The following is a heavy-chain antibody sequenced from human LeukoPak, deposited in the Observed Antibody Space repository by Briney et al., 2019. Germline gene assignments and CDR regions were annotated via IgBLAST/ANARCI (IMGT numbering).Heavy chain of an antibody. V-gene: IGHV1-3*01. J-gene: IGHJ4*02. CDR3: ARAPGVDFWSGYLD. D-gene: IGHD3-3*01. CDR2: INAGNGNT. CDR1: GYTFTSYA. Sequence: SVKVSCKASGYTFTSYAMHWVRQAPGQRLEWMGWINAGNGNTKYSQKFQGRVTITRDTSASTAYMELSSLRSEDTAVYYCARAPGVDFWSGYLDWGQGTLVTVSS.